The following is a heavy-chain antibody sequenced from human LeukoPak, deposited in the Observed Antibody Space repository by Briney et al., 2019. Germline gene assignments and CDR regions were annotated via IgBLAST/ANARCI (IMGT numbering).Heavy chain of an antibody. D-gene: IGHD4-17*01. J-gene: IGHJ5*02. V-gene: IGHV4-31*03. Sequence: PSQTLSLTCTVSGGSISSGGYYWSWIRQRPGKGLEWIGYIYYSGSTYYNPSLKSRVTISVDTSKNQFSLKLSSVTAADTAVYYCARVSDYGGNPWFDPWGQGTLVTVSS. CDR1: GGSISSGGYY. CDR2: IYYSGST. CDR3: ARVSDYGGNPWFDP.